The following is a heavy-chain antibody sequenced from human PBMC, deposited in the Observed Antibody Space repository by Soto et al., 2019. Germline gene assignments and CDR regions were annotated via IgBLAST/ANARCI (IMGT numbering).Heavy chain of an antibody. D-gene: IGHD1-7*01. J-gene: IGHJ3*02. CDR2: ISYSGST. V-gene: IGHV4-59*01. CDR3: ARNYGHAFDI. Sequence: QVQLQESGPGLVKPSETQSLTCTVSGGSIRSYYWSWIRQPPGKGLEWIGYISYSGSTNYNPSLKSRVTISVDTSKNQFSLKLSSVTAADTAVYYCARNYGHAFDIWGQGTMVTVSS. CDR1: GGSIRSYY.